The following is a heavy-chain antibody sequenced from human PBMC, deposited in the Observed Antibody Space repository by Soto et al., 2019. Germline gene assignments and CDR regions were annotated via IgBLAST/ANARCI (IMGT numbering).Heavy chain of an antibody. V-gene: IGHV1-18*01. CDR1: GYTFTRSG. J-gene: IGHJ6*02. CDR3: AREGVAPYYYYGMDV. Sequence: QVQLVQSGAEVKMPGASVKVSSKATGYTFTRSGISWVRQAPGKGPEWMGWISSYNGDTNYAQTFQGRVTMTTDTSTSTAYMELRSLRSDDTAVYYCAREGVAPYYYYGMDVWGQGTPVTVSS. D-gene: IGHD5-12*01. CDR2: ISSYNGDT.